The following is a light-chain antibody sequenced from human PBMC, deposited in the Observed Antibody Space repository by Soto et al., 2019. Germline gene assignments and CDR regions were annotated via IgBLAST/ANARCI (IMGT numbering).Light chain of an antibody. CDR2: KAS. CDR3: QQYNSYSPSWV. Sequence: DIQMTQSPSTLSASVGDRVTITCRASQSISSWLAWYQQKPGKAPKLLIYKASSLESGVPSRFSGSGSGTEFTLTISSLQPDDFATYYCQQYNSYSPSWVFGQGTKVEIK. V-gene: IGKV1-5*03. CDR1: QSISSW. J-gene: IGKJ1*01.